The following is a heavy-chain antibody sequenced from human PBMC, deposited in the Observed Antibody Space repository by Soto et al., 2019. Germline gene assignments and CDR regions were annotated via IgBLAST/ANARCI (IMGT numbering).Heavy chain of an antibody. D-gene: IGHD3-22*01. CDR2: INSDGSST. CDR1: GFTFSSYW. CDR3: ARDFKYYDIQQDYYYGMDV. J-gene: IGHJ6*02. V-gene: IGHV3-74*01. Sequence: EVQLVESGGGLVQPGGSLRLSCAASGFTFSSYWMHWVRQAPGKGLVWVSRINSDGSSTSYADSVKGRFTISRDNAKNTLYLQMNSLRAEDTAVYYCARDFKYYDIQQDYYYGMDVWGQGTTVTVSS.